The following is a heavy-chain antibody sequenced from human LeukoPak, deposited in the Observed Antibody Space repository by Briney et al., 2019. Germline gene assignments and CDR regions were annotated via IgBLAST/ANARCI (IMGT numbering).Heavy chain of an antibody. CDR1: GGSFSGYY. V-gene: IGHV4-34*01. D-gene: IGHD3-22*01. Sequence: SETLSLTCAVYGGSFSGYYWSWIRQPPGKGLEWIGEINHSGSTNYNPSLKSRVTISVDTSKNQFSLKLSSVTAADTAVYYCAREPDYYDSSGYPYFDYWGQGTLVTVSS. CDR3: AREPDYYDSSGYPYFDY. J-gene: IGHJ4*02. CDR2: INHSGST.